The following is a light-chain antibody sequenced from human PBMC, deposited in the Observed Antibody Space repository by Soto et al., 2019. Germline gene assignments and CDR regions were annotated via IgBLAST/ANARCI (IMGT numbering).Light chain of an antibody. CDR3: SSYAGSYRV. CDR2: EVS. J-gene: IGLJ1*01. CDR1: SSDIGGYNY. Sequence: QSALTQPPSASGSPGQSATICCTGTSSDIGGYNYVSWYQQHPGKAPKLLIYEVSKRPSGVPDRFSGSKSGNTASLTVSGLQAEDEADYYCSSYAGSYRVFGTGTKLTVL. V-gene: IGLV2-8*01.